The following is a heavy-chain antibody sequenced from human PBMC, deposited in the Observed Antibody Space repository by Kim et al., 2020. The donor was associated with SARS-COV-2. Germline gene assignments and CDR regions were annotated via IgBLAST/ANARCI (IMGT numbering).Heavy chain of an antibody. CDR3: ARLHVRTYYYDSSGYSGIDWFDP. CDR1: GYSFTSYW. D-gene: IGHD3-22*01. CDR2: IDPSDSYT. V-gene: IGHV5-10-1*01. J-gene: IGHJ5*02. Sequence: GESLKISCKGSGYSFTSYWISWVRQMPGKGLEWMGRIDPSDSYTNYSPSFQGHVTISADKSISTAYLQWSSLKASDTAMYYCARLHVRTYYYDSSGYSGIDWFDPWGQGTLVTVSS.